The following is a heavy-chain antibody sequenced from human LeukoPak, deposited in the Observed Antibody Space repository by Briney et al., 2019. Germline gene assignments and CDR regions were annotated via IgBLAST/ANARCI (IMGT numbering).Heavy chain of an antibody. D-gene: IGHD6-19*01. CDR3: AKVSRGLSSGWYGGDLYFDY. CDR1: GFTFSSYP. CDR2: ISHSGGST. J-gene: IGHJ4*02. V-gene: IGHV3-23*01. Sequence: GGSVSLLCGACGFTFSSYPMRWPPHARGKGLEGFSYISHSGGSTYYADPVKGRFTISRDNSKNTLYLQMNSLRAEDTAVYYCAKVSRGLSSGWYGGDLYFDYWGQGTLVTVSS.